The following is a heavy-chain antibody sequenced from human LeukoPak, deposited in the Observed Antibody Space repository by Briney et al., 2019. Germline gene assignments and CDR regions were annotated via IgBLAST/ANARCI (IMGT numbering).Heavy chain of an antibody. D-gene: IGHD3-9*01. CDR2: IWYDGSNK. Sequence: GGSLRLSCAASGFTFSSYGMHWVRQAPGKGLEWVAVIWYDGSNKYYADSVKGRFTISRDNSKNTLYLQMNSLRAEDTAVYYCARGGYYDILTGYYRVAPAPFDYRGQGTLVTVSS. CDR1: GFTFSSYG. CDR3: ARGGYYDILTGYYRVAPAPFDY. V-gene: IGHV3-33*08. J-gene: IGHJ4*02.